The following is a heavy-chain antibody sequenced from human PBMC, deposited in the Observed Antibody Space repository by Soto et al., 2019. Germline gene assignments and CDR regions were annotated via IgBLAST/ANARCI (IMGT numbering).Heavy chain of an antibody. CDR3: ARSGGSYNFDS. J-gene: IGHJ4*02. CDR2: TFINGNT. V-gene: IGHV4-4*07. Sequence: SETLSLTCTVSSGSVITYYWSWIRQPAGKGLEWIGRTFINGNTNYNPSLRSRVTMSVDTSKGQFSLNLTSVTAADTAVYFCARSGGSYNFDSWGQGILVTVSS. D-gene: IGHD1-26*01. CDR1: SGSVITYY.